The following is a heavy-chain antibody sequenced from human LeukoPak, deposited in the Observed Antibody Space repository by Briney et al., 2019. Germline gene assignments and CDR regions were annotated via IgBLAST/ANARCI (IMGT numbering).Heavy chain of an antibody. CDR1: GFTFSSYG. CDR2: IRYDGSNK. CDR3: ARSLPYYDVMPDAFDI. J-gene: IGHJ3*02. V-gene: IGHV3-30*02. Sequence: GGSLRLSCAASGFTFSSYGMHWVRQAPGKGLEWVAFIRYDGSNKYYADSVKGRFTISRDNSKNTLYLQMNSLRAEDTAVYYCARSLPYYDVMPDAFDIWGQGTMVTVSS. D-gene: IGHD3-22*01.